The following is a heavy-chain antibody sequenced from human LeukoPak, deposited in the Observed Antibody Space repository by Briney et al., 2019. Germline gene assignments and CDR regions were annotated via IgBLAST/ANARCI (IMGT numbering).Heavy chain of an antibody. Sequence: ASVTVTFTCSGFTFSCFGFTWLRQPPAPGLEFMGWISAYNGNTDYAQKFRGRLTMPTETSTSTASVEQRSLRSDDTAVYYCARWHSRSSWPPYFGHWGQRTLVTVSS. D-gene: IGHD6-6*01. CDR3: ARWHSRSSWPPYFGH. J-gene: IGHJ4*02. CDR2: ISAYNGNT. CDR1: GFTFSCFG. V-gene: IGHV1-18*01.